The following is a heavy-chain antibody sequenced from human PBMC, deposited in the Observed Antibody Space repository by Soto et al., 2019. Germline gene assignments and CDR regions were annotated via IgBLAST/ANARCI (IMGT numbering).Heavy chain of an antibody. J-gene: IGHJ5*02. D-gene: IGHD2-15*01. CDR3: AREVPVVAATFWFDP. CDR2: ISAYNGNT. V-gene: IGHV1-18*01. CDR1: GYTITSYG. Sequence: QVQLVQSGAEVKKPGASVKVSCKASGYTITSYGISWVRQAPGQGLEWMGWISAYNGNTNYAQKLQGRVTMTTDTSTSTAYMELRRLRSDDTAVYYCAREVPVVAATFWFDPWGQGTLVTVSS.